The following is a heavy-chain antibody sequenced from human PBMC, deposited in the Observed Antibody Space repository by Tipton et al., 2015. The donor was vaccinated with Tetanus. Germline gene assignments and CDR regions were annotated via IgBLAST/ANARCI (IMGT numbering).Heavy chain of an antibody. Sequence: QSGPEVKRPGASVKVSCKASGYTFTGYYMHWVRQAPGQGLEWMGWMNPNSGNTGYAQKFQGRVTMTRNTSISTAYMELSSLRSEDTAVYYCARVSIAARRGLAYWGQGTLVTVSS. CDR3: ARVSIAARRGLAY. CDR2: MNPNSGNT. CDR1: GYTFTGYY. J-gene: IGHJ4*02. D-gene: IGHD6-6*01. V-gene: IGHV1-8*02.